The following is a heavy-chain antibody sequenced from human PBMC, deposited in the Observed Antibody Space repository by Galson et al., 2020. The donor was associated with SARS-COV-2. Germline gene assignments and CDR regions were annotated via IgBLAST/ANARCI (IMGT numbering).Heavy chain of an antibody. J-gene: IGHJ4*02. CDR1: GFDFNIYG. CDR2: IRSAGSNK. D-gene: IGHD3-3*01. Sequence: GESLKISCAASGFDFNIYGMHWVRQAPGKGLEWVAFIRSAGSNKYYADSVKGRFTISRDNSKNTVYLQMDRLRAEDTAVYYCARGFWSGNYLDYWGQGTLGTVSS. V-gene: IGHV3-30*02. CDR3: ARGFWSGNYLDY.